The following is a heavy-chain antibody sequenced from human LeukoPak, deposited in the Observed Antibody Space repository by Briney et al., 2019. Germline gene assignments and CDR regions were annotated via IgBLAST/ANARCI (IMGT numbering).Heavy chain of an antibody. J-gene: IGHJ3*02. CDR1: GFTSTSSA. CDR2: IVDGSGNT. V-gene: IGHV1-58*02. CDR3: AANTPRVVREDAFDI. D-gene: IGHD2-21*01. Sequence: GASVKVSCKASGFTSTSSAMQWVRQARGQRLEWIGWIVDGSGNTNYAQNFQERVTITRDMSTSTAYMELSSLRSEDTAVYYCAANTPRVVREDAFDIWGQGTMVTVSS.